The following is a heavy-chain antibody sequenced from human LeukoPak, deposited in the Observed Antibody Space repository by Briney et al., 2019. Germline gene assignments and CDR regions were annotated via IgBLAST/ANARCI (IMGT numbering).Heavy chain of an antibody. CDR2: INHSGGT. CDR3: ATVGGSNAFDI. V-gene: IGHV4-34*01. CDR1: GGPFRAFY. D-gene: IGHD3-16*01. J-gene: IGHJ3*02. Sequence: SETLSLTCDVSGGPFRAFYWSWIRQPPGKGLEWIGEINHSGGTNYSPSLKSRVTISVDTSKNQFSLKLSSVTAADTAVYYCATVGGSNAFDIWGQGTMVTVSS.